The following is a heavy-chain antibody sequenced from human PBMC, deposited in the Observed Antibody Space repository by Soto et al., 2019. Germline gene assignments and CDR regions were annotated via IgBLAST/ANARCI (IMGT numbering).Heavy chain of an antibody. CDR3: ARAQWEENVNDAFDI. CDR1: GGSFSGYY. Sequence: QVQLQQWGAGLLKPSETLSLTCAVYGGSFSGYYWSWIRQPPGKGLEWIGEINHSGSTNYNPSLKSRVTISVDTSKNQFSLKLSSVTAADTAVYYCARAQWEENVNDAFDIWGQGTMVTVSS. J-gene: IGHJ3*02. V-gene: IGHV4-34*01. CDR2: INHSGST. D-gene: IGHD1-26*01.